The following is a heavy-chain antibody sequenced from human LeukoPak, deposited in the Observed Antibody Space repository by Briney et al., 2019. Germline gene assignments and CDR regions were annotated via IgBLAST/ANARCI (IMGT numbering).Heavy chain of an antibody. CDR3: ARLWFGELLRTDYYYYGMDV. CDR2: INHSGST. Sequence: SETLSLTCAVYGGSFSGYYWSRIRQPPGKGLEWIGEINHSGSTNYNPSLKSRVTISVDTSKNQFSLKLSSVTAADTAVYYCARLWFGELLRTDYYYYGMDVWGQGTTVTVSS. CDR1: GGSFSGYY. V-gene: IGHV4-34*01. J-gene: IGHJ6*02. D-gene: IGHD3-10*01.